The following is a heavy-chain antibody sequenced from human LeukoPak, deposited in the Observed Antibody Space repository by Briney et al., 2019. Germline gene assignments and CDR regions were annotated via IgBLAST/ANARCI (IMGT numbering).Heavy chain of an antibody. V-gene: IGHV1-8*01. D-gene: IGHD1-26*01. CDR1: GYTFTSYD. CDR3: ARGVGATRRGYYYMDV. CDR2: RNPNSGNT. Sequence: ASVKVSCKASGYTFTSYDINWVRQATGQGLEWMGWRNPNSGNTGYAQKFQGRVTMTRSTSISTAYMELSSLRSEDTAVYYCARGVGATRRGYYYMDVWGKGTTVTISS. J-gene: IGHJ6*03.